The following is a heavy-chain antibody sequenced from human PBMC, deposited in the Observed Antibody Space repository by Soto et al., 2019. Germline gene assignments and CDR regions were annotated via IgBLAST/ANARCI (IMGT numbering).Heavy chain of an antibody. CDR2: ISGSGATT. CDR3: AKSFSSNWYDYFDY. Sequence: VGSLRLSCAASGITFIADAMSWVRQAPGKGLEWVSAISGSGATTYYADSVKGRFTISRDKSKNTLYLQMNSLRAEDTALYYCAKSFSSNWYDYFDYWGQGSLVTVSS. CDR1: GITFIADA. J-gene: IGHJ4*02. V-gene: IGHV3-23*01. D-gene: IGHD6-13*01.